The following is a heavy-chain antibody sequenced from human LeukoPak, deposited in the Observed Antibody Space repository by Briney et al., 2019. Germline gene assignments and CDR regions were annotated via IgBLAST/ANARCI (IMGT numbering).Heavy chain of an antibody. J-gene: IGHJ4*02. D-gene: IGHD3-22*01. Sequence: XSVTVSCKASGGTFSRYAISWVRQAPGQGLEWMGRIIPIFGTPNYAQKFQGRVTISADKSTNTAYMEVTSLRSEDTAVYYCARGDYYDSSGLFDYWGQGTLVTVSS. CDR3: ARGDYYDSSGLFDY. CDR1: GGTFSRYA. CDR2: IIPIFGTP. V-gene: IGHV1-69*06.